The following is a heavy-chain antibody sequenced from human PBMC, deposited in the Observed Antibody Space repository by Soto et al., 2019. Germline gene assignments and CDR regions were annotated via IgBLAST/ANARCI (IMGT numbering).Heavy chain of an antibody. J-gene: IGHJ4*02. D-gene: IGHD5-12*01. Sequence: PGGSLRLSCAASGFTFSSYEMNWVRQAPGKGLEWVSYISSSGSTIYYADSVKGRFTISRDNAKNSLYLQMNSLRAEDTAVYYCARGRWLQLDYWGQGTLVTVSS. CDR2: ISSSGSTI. CDR3: ARGRWLQLDY. CDR1: GFTFSSYE. V-gene: IGHV3-48*03.